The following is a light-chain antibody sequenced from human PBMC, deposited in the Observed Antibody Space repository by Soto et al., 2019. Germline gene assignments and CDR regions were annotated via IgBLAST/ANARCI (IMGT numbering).Light chain of an antibody. Sequence: QSVLTQPPSVSGTPGQRVTISCSGSNSNIGSNAVSWYQQLLGTAPKSLIYSNNQRPSGVPDRISGSKSGTSASLAISGLQSEDEAEYYCAAWDDSLRGRVFGGGTKLTVL. J-gene: IGLJ2*01. CDR3: AAWDDSLRGRV. CDR2: SNN. CDR1: NSNIGSNA. V-gene: IGLV1-44*01.